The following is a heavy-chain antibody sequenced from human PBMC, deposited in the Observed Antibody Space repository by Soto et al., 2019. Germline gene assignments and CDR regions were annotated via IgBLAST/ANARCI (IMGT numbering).Heavy chain of an antibody. CDR2: IIPIFGTA. CDR3: ARDSHLYYYDSSGFLPPGRAFDY. V-gene: IGHV1-69*13. D-gene: IGHD3-22*01. CDR1: GGTFSSYA. Sequence: GASVKVSCKASGGTFSSYAISWVRQAPGQGLEWMGGIIPIFGTANYAQKFQGRVTITADESTSTAYMELSSLRSEDTAVYYCARDSHLYYYDSSGFLPPGRAFDYWGQGTLVTVSS. J-gene: IGHJ4*02.